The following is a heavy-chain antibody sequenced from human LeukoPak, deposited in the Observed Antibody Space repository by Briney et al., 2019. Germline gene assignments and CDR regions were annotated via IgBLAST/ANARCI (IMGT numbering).Heavy chain of an antibody. D-gene: IGHD3-10*01. CDR3: AKETFYYGSGSFMGY. CDR1: GFTFSSYA. J-gene: IGHJ4*02. V-gene: IGHV3-23*01. CDR2: ISGSGGNT. Sequence: GGSLRLSCAASGFTFSSYAMSWVRQAPGKGLEWVSGISGSGGNTYYADSVKGRFTVSRGNSKNTLYLQMNSLRAEDTAVYYCAKETFYYGSGSFMGYWGQGTLVTVSS.